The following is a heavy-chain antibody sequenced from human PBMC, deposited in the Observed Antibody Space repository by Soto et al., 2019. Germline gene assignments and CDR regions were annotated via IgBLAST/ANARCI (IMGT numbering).Heavy chain of an antibody. Sequence: SETLSLTCSVSGGSISSGGYYWSWIRQHPGKGLEWIGYIYYSGSTYYNPSLKSRVTISVDRSKNQFSLKLSSVTAADTAVYYCARVGYSSGWYNWFDPWGQGTLVTV. D-gene: IGHD6-19*01. J-gene: IGHJ5*02. CDR1: GGSISSGGYY. V-gene: IGHV4-31*03. CDR3: ARVGYSSGWYNWFDP. CDR2: IYYSGST.